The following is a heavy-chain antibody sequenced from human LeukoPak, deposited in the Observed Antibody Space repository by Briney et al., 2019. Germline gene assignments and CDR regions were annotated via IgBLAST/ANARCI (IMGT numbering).Heavy chain of an antibody. CDR1: GGSISSYY. D-gene: IGHD6-19*01. CDR3: AREAVSGPIDY. CDR2: IYYSGST. Sequence: SETLSLTCTVSGGSISSYYWSWIRQPPGKGLEWIGYIYYSGSTNYNPSLKSRVTISVDTSKNQFSLKLSSVTAADTAVYYCAREAVSGPIDYWGQGTLVTVSS. J-gene: IGHJ4*02. V-gene: IGHV4-59*01.